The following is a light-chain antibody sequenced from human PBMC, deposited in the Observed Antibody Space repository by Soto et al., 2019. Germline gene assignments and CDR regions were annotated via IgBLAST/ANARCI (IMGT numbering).Light chain of an antibody. CDR3: QQRSTWPRT. CDR2: DAS. Sequence: EIVLTQSPATLSLSPGERATLSCRASQSLTSYLAWYQQKPGQAPRLLIYDASKRATSIPARFSGSGSGTDFTLTISSLEPEDSAVYYCQQRSTWPRTFGGGTKVEIK. V-gene: IGKV3-11*01. CDR1: QSLTSY. J-gene: IGKJ4*01.